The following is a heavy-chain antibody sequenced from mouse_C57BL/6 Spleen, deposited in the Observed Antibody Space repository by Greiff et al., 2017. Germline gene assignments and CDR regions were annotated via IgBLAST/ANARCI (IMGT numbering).Heavy chain of an antibody. CDR3: TRDYYGSSYGYFDV. CDR2: ISSGGDYI. V-gene: IGHV5-9-1*02. D-gene: IGHD1-1*01. Sequence: DVMLVESGEGLVKPGGSLKLSCAASGFTFSSYAMSWVRQTPEKRLEWVAYISSGGDYIYYADTVKGRFTISRDNARNTLYLQMSSLKSEDTAMYYCTRDYYGSSYGYFDVWGTGTTVTVSS. J-gene: IGHJ1*03. CDR1: GFTFSSYA.